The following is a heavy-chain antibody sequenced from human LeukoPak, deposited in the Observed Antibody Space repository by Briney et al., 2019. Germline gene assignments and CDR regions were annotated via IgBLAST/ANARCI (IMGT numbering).Heavy chain of an antibody. V-gene: IGHV4-39*01. Sequence: PSETLSLTCTVSGGSISSSSYYWGWIRQPPGKGLEWIGSIYYSGSTYYNPSLRSRVTISVDTSKNQFSLKLSSVTAADTAVYYCARGPPIGVVVAATGDYWGQGTLVTVSS. CDR1: GGSISSSSYY. J-gene: IGHJ4*02. CDR3: ARGPPIGVVVAATGDY. CDR2: IYYSGST. D-gene: IGHD2-15*01.